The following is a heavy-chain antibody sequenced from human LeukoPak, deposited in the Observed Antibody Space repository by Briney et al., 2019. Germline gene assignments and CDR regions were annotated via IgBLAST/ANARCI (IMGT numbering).Heavy chain of an antibody. Sequence: SSETLSLTCTVSGGSISSGGYYWSWIRQPAGKGLEWIGRSGSINYNPSLKSRVTISVDTSKNQFSLKLSSVTAADTAVYYCASRALRYYYDSSGYSTGFDYWGQGTLVTVSS. CDR2: SGSI. CDR1: GGSISSGGYY. V-gene: IGHV4-61*02. CDR3: ASRALRYYYDSSGYSTGFDY. J-gene: IGHJ4*02. D-gene: IGHD3-22*01.